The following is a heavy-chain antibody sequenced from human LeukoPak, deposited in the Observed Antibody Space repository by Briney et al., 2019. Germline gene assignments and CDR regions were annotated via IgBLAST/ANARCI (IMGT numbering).Heavy chain of an antibody. D-gene: IGHD5-18*01. CDR1: GGSISSYY. V-gene: IGHV4-59*01. J-gene: IGHJ4*02. Sequence: PSETLSLTCTVSGGSISSYYWSWIRQPPGKGLEWIGYIYYSGSTNYNPSLKSRVTISVDTSKNQFSLKLSSVTAADTAVYYCARANTFKRGYTNKQYFDYWGQGTLVTVSS. CDR3: ARANTFKRGYTNKQYFDY. CDR2: IYYSGST.